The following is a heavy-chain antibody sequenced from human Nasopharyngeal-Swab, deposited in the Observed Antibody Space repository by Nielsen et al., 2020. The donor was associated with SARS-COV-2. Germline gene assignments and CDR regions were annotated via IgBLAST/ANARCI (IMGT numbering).Heavy chain of an antibody. CDR1: GGSFSDYY. V-gene: IGHV4-34*01. CDR2: ITHSGST. CDR3: ARFALGGCGGSCLYFDS. D-gene: IGHD2-15*01. Sequence: SQTLSLTCAVYGGSFSDYYWNWIRQPPGKGLEWIGEITHSGSTNYNPSLKSRVTISVDTSKNQFSLKLSSVTAADTAVYYCARFALGGCGGSCLYFDSWGQGTLVTVSS. J-gene: IGHJ4*02.